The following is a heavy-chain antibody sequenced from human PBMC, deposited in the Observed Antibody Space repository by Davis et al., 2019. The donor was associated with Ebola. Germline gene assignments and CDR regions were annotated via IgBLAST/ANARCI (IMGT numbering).Heavy chain of an antibody. J-gene: IGHJ4*02. CDR3: AKGDNSGWYGVDY. Sequence: GESLKISCSASGFTFSTFGMFWVRQAPGKGLEWVAFIRFDGSEKYYADSVKGLFTISRENSKATLDLQMNSLRAEDTAVYYCAKGDNSGWYGVDYWGQGTLVTVSS. CDR2: IRFDGSEK. D-gene: IGHD6-19*01. V-gene: IGHV3-30*02. CDR1: GFTFSTFG.